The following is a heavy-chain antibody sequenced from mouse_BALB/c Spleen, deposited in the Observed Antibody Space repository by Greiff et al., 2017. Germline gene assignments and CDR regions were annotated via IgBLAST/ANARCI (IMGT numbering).Heavy chain of an antibody. D-gene: IGHD2-1*01. J-gene: IGHJ2*01. CDR3: AMIYYGNYGFDY. Sequence: QVQLQQSGPGLVAPSQSLSITCTVSGFSLTSYGVHWVRQPPGKGLEWLGVIWAGGSTNYNSALMSRLSISKDNSKSQVFLKMNSLQTDDTAMYYCAMIYYGNYGFDYWGQGTTLTVSS. V-gene: IGHV2-9*02. CDR2: IWAGGST. CDR1: GFSLTSYG.